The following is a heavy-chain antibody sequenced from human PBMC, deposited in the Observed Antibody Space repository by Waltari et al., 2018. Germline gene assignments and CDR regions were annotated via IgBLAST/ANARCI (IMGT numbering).Heavy chain of an antibody. V-gene: IGHV3-21*01. D-gene: IGHD1-1*01. CDR1: GYTFTSYE. CDR2: ISSSSSYI. CDR3: ARDRPPYNWNGLGYFDY. Sequence: VQLVQSGAEVKKPGASVKVSCTASGYTFTSYEINWVRQATGQGLEWVSSISSSSSYIYYASSVKCRFTISRDNAKNSLYLQMNSLRAEDTAAYYCARDRPPYNWNGLGYFDYWGQGTLVTVSS. J-gene: IGHJ4*02.